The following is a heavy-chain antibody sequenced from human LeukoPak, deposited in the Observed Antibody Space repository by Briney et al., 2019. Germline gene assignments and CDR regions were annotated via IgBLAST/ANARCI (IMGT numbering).Heavy chain of an antibody. D-gene: IGHD1-1*01. CDR2: ISHSESA. CDR3: ARESFPSGRRNDDAFDI. J-gene: IGHJ3*02. V-gene: IGHV4-30-2*01. CDR1: GGSISSGANY. Sequence: PSETLSLTCTVSGGSISSGANYWSWIRQPPGRGLEWIGYISHSESAYYSPSLESRITISVDRSKNQFSLKLSSVTAADTAVYYCARESFPSGRRNDDAFDIWGQGTMVTVSS.